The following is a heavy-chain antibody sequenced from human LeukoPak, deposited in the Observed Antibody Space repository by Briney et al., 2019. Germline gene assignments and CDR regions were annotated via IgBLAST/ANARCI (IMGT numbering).Heavy chain of an antibody. J-gene: IGHJ4*02. V-gene: IGHV4-34*01. CDR3: ARVPIWWGLTGYYIDY. CDR2: INRSGST. Sequence: SETLSLTCAVYGGSFSGYYWSWIRQPPGKGLEWIGEINRSGSTNYNPSLKSRVTISVDTSKNQFSLKLSSVTAADTAVYYCARVPIWWGLTGYYIDYWGQGTLVTVSS. D-gene: IGHD3-9*01. CDR1: GGSFSGYY.